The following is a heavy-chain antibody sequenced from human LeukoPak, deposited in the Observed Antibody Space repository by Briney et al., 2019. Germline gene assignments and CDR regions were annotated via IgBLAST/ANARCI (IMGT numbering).Heavy chain of an antibody. V-gene: IGHV1-69*13. Sequence: SVNVSCKASVGTFSSYAISWVRQAPGQGLEWMGGIIPIFGTANYAQKFQGRVTITADESTSTAYMELSSLRSEDTAVYYCARVTYYYDSSGYYYSLYYYYYGMDVWGQGTTVTVSS. CDR1: VGTFSSYA. CDR3: ARVTYYYDSSGYYYSLYYYYYGMDV. CDR2: IIPIFGTA. J-gene: IGHJ6*02. D-gene: IGHD3-22*01.